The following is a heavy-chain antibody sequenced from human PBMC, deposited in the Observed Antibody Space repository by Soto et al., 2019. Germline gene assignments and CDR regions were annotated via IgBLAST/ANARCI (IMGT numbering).Heavy chain of an antibody. D-gene: IGHD6-13*01. Sequence: PGGSLRLSCAASGFTFSSYSMNWVRQAPGKGLEWVSYISSSSSTIYYADSVKGRFTISRDNAENSLYLQMNSLRDEDTAVYYCXXXXXXXXXIAAAXTWYYYYGMDVWGQGTTVTVSS. CDR1: GFTFSSYS. J-gene: IGHJ6*02. V-gene: IGHV3-48*02. CDR2: ISSSSSTI. CDR3: XXXXXXXXXIAAAXTWYYYYGMDV.